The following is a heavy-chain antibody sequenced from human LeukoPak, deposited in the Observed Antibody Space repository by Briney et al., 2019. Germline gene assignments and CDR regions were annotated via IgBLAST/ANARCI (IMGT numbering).Heavy chain of an antibody. Sequence: GGSLRLSCAASGFTFSSYSMNWVRQAPGKGLEWVSYISSSSSTIYYADSVKGRFTISRDNAKNSLYLQMNSLRAEDTAVYYCAKDPSGSGWYFDYWGQGTLVTVSS. D-gene: IGHD6-19*01. CDR2: ISSSSSTI. CDR3: AKDPSGSGWYFDY. J-gene: IGHJ4*02. V-gene: IGHV3-48*04. CDR1: GFTFSSYS.